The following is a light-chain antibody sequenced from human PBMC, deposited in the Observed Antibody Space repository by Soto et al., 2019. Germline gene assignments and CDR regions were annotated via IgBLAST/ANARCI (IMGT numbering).Light chain of an antibody. CDR2: AAS. CDR3: QQSYSIQRT. CDR1: QSISSY. V-gene: IGKV1-39*01. J-gene: IGKJ1*01. Sequence: DIQMTQSPSSLSASVGDRVTITCRASQSISSYLNWYQQKPGKAPKLLIYAASSLQSGVPSRFSGSESGTDFTLTISSLQPEDFATYYCQQSYSIQRTFGQGTKVEIK.